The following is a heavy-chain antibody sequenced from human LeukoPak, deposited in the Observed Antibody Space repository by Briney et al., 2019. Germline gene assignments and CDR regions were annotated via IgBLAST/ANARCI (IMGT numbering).Heavy chain of an antibody. CDR2: ISWNSGSI. CDR1: GFTFSSYW. CDR3: AKDRGSTVDAFDI. V-gene: IGHV3-9*03. Sequence: GGSLRLSCAASGFTFSSYWMHWVRQAPGKGLEWVSGISWNSGSIGYADSVKGRFTISRDNAKNSLYLQMNSLRAEDMALYYCAKDRGSTVDAFDIWGQGTMVTVSS. D-gene: IGHD2-2*01. J-gene: IGHJ3*02.